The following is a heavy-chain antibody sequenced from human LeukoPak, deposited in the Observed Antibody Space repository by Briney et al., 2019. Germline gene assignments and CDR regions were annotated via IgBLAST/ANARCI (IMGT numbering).Heavy chain of an antibody. CDR3: ARDLAAAGT. V-gene: IGHV3-48*04. CDR2: ISSSSSTI. J-gene: IGHJ4*02. CDR1: GFTFSSYS. D-gene: IGHD6-13*01. Sequence: GGSLRLSCAASGFTFSSYSMNWVRQAPGKGLEWVSYISSSSSTIYYADSVKGRFTISRDNAKNSLYLQMNSLRAEDTAVYYYARDLAAAGTWGQGTLVTVSS.